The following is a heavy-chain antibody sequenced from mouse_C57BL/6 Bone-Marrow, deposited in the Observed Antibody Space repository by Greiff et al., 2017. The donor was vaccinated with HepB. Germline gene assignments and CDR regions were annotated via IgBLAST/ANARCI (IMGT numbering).Heavy chain of an antibody. CDR2: IDPSDSYT. J-gene: IGHJ2*01. D-gene: IGHD1-1*01. CDR3: ALYYYGSNY. CDR1: GYTFTSYW. Sequence: QVQLQQPGAELVKPGASVKLSCKASGYTFTSYWMQWVKQRPGQGLEWIGEIDPSDSYTNYNQKFKGKATLTVDTSSSTAYMQLSSLTSEDSAVYYCALYYYGSNYWGQGTTLSVSS. V-gene: IGHV1-50*01.